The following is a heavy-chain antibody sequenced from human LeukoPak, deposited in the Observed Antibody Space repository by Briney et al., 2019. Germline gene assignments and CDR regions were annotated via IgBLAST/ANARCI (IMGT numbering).Heavy chain of an antibody. J-gene: IGHJ4*02. Sequence: GSLRLSCAAPGFTFSSYAMSWVRQAPGKGLEWVSAISGSGGSTYYADSVKGRFTISRDNSKNTLYLQMNSLRAEDTAVYYCAKDNYCGGDCYSPLDYWGQGTLVTVSS. CDR1: GFTFSSYA. V-gene: IGHV3-23*01. D-gene: IGHD2-21*01. CDR2: ISGSGGST. CDR3: AKDNYCGGDCYSPLDY.